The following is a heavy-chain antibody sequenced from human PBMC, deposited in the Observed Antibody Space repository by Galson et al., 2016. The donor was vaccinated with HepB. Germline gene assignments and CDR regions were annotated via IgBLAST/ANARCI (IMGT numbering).Heavy chain of an antibody. CDR3: TKRGVFYSGSGELARTVSPPFDS. D-gene: IGHD3-10*01. V-gene: IGHV4-4*01. CDR2: IFRSGGT. Sequence: ETLSLTCAVSGGSISSDTWWTWVRQPPGKGLEWIGEIFRSGGTNYNPSLKSRVTISVDKSKNQFSLRLGSVTAADTALYFCTKRGVFYSGSGELARTVSPPFDSWGQGTLVTVSS. CDR1: GGSISSDTW. J-gene: IGHJ4*02.